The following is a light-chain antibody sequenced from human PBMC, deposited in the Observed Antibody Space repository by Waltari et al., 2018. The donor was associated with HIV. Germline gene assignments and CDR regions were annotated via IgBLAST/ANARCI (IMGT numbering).Light chain of an antibody. Sequence: QSVLTQAPSASGTPGQKVTISSSGRSSHIGTNTVNWYQQFPGTAPKLLLYRNNQRPSGVPDRFSGSKSGTSASLAISGLRSEDEAEYHCATWDDSLSGPVFGGGTQLTVL. CDR2: RNN. CDR1: SSHIGTNT. J-gene: IGLJ2*01. CDR3: ATWDDSLSGPV. V-gene: IGLV1-44*01.